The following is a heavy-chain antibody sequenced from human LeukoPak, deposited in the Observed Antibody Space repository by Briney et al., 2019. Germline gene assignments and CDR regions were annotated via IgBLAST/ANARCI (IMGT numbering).Heavy chain of an antibody. Sequence: SETLSLTCTVSGGSISSYYWSWIRQPAGKGLEWIGRIYTSGSTNYNPSLKSRVTMSVDTSKNQFSLKLSSVTAADTAVYYCARGAYGDYDPLDYYYYGMDVWGQGTTVTVSS. D-gene: IGHD4-17*01. CDR1: GGSISSYY. V-gene: IGHV4-4*07. CDR2: IYTSGST. J-gene: IGHJ6*02. CDR3: ARGAYGDYDPLDYYYYGMDV.